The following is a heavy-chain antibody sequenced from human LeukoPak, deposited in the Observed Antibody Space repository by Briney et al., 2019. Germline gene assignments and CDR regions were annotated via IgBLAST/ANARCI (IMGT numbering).Heavy chain of an antibody. CDR3: ARGTCSGGSCYWAFDY. CDR1: EFTFSNYG. Sequence: PGGSLRLSCAASEFTFSNYGMNWVRQAPGKGLEWVSSISSSSYIYYADSVKGRFTISRDNAKNSLYLQMNSLRAEDTAVYYCARGTCSGGSCYWAFDYWGQGTLVTVSS. D-gene: IGHD2-15*01. V-gene: IGHV3-21*01. J-gene: IGHJ4*02. CDR2: ISSSSYI.